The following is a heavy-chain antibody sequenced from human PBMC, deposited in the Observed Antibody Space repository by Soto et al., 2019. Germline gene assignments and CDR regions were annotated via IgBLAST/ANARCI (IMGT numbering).Heavy chain of an antibody. V-gene: IGHV4-31*03. J-gene: IGHJ4*02. CDR3: ARVRGGGPFDD. D-gene: IGHD1-26*01. CDR2: IYYSGST. Sequence: QVQLQESGPGLVKPSQTLSLTCTFSGGSISSGGYYWRWIRQCPGKGLEWIGYIYYSGSTYYNPSLRSRVTISVDTSKNQFSLKRSSVTAADTAVYYCARVRGGGPFDDWGQGTLVTVSS. CDR1: GGSISSGGYY.